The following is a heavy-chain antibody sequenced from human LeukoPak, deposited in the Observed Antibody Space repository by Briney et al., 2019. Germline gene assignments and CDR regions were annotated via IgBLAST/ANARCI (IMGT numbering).Heavy chain of an antibody. Sequence: HPGGSLRLSCAASGFTFGSYGMHWVRQAPAKGLDWVAVISYDGSNKYYADSVKGRFTISRDNSKNTLYLQMNSLRAEDTAVYYCAKGGGWLPDYWGQGTLVTVSS. CDR1: GFTFGSYG. D-gene: IGHD6-19*01. J-gene: IGHJ4*02. CDR3: AKGGGWLPDY. CDR2: ISYDGSNK. V-gene: IGHV3-30*18.